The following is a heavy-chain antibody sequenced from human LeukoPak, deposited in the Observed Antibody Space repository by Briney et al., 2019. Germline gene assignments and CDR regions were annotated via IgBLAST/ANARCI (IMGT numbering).Heavy chain of an antibody. J-gene: IGHJ4*02. Sequence: GGSLRLSCAASGFTFNNYGMSWVRQAPGKGLEWVSIISAGGGSTYYADSVKGRFTISRDNSKNTLYLQMNSLRAEDTAVYHCVKYLSRAYLDSWGRGTLVTVSS. CDR3: VKYLSRAYLDS. CDR1: GFTFNNYG. CDR2: ISAGGGST. D-gene: IGHD2/OR15-2a*01. V-gene: IGHV3-23*01.